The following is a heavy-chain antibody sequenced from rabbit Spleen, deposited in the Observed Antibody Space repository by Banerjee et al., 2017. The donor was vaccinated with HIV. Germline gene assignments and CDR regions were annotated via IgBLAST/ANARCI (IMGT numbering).Heavy chain of an antibody. Sequence: QSLEESGGDLVKPEGSLTLTCTASGFSFSSSYYMCWGRQAPGKGLEWIACIDTGISGNTYYATWAKGRFTISKTSSTTVTLQMTSLTAADTATYFCARDETDGSALLYFNLWGPGTLVTVS. J-gene: IGHJ4*01. D-gene: IGHD5-1*01. V-gene: IGHV1S40*01. CDR3: ARDETDGSALLYFNL. CDR2: IDTGISGNT. CDR1: GFSFSSSYY.